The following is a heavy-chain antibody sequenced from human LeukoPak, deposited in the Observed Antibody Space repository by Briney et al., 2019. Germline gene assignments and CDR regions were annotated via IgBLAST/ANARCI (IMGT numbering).Heavy chain of an antibody. J-gene: IGHJ4*02. CDR2: ISGSGGST. CDR1: GFTFSSYA. V-gene: IGHV3-23*01. D-gene: IGHD3-3*01. Sequence: GGSPRLSCAASGFTFSSYAMSWVRQAPGKGLEWVSAISGSGGSTYYADSVEGRFTISRDNSKNTLYLQMNSLRAEDTAVYYCAKDSIRFLEWLSITPTYFDYWGQGTLVTVSS. CDR3: AKDSIRFLEWLSITPTYFDY.